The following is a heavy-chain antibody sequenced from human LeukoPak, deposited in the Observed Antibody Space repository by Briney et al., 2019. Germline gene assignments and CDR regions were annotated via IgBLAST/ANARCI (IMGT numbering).Heavy chain of an antibody. V-gene: IGHV4-39*01. J-gene: IGHJ5*02. D-gene: IGHD6-13*01. CDR2: IYYSGST. CDR1: GGSISSSSYY. CDR3: ARHRAVAGTTTVANWFDP. Sequence: SETLSLTCTVSGGSISSSSYYWGWIRQPPGKGLEWIGSIYYSGSTYYNPSLKSRVTISVDTSKNQFSLKLSSVTAADAAVYYCARHRAVAGTTTVANWFDPWGQGTLVTVSS.